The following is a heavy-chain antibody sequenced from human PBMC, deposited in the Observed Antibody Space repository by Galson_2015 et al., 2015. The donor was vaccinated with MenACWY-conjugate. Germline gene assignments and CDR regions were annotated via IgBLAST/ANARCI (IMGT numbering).Heavy chain of an antibody. Sequence: SLRLSCAASGFTFSSYAMHWVRQAPGKGLEWVAAISYDGSNKYYADSVEGRFTISRDNSKNTLYLQMNSLRAEDTAVYYCAREGQQHLANAFDIWGQGTMVTVSS. CDR1: GFTFSSYA. CDR3: AREGQQHLANAFDI. J-gene: IGHJ3*02. D-gene: IGHD6-13*01. V-gene: IGHV3-30*04. CDR2: ISYDGSNK.